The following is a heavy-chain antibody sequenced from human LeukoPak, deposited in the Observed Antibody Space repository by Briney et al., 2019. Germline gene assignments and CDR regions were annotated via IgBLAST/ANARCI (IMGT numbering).Heavy chain of an antibody. D-gene: IGHD2-2*01. J-gene: IGHJ4*02. Sequence: GGSLRLSCAASGFTFSSYEMNWVRQAPGKGLEWVSYISSRGSTIYYADSVKGRFTISRDNAKNSLYLQMNSLRAEDTAVYYCARGAPAAMSRHFDYWGQGTLVTVSS. CDR2: ISSRGSTI. CDR1: GFTFSSYE. CDR3: ARGAPAAMSRHFDY. V-gene: IGHV3-48*03.